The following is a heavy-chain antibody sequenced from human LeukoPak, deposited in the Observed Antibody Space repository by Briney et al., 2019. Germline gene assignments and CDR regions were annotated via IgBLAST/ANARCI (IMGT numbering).Heavy chain of an antibody. Sequence: SQTLSLTCAISGDSVSSNSAAWNWIRQSPSRGLEWLGRTYYRSKWYNDYAVSVKSRITINPDTSKNQFSLQLNSVTPEDTAVYYCARVPTYYYSSGSHPPFDYWGQGTLVTVSS. CDR2: TYYRSKWYN. CDR3: ARVPTYYYSSGSHPPFDY. V-gene: IGHV6-1*01. D-gene: IGHD3-10*01. J-gene: IGHJ4*02. CDR1: GDSVSSNSAA.